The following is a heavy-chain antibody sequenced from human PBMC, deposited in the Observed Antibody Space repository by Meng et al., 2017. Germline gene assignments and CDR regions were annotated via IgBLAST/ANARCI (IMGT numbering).Heavy chain of an antibody. CDR3: ARGYCSGGSCYSNWFDP. Sequence: QVQLQQWGAGLLKPSATLSLTCAVYGGSFSGYYWSWIRQPPGKGLEWIGEINHSGSTNYNPSLKSRVTISVDTSKNQFSLKLSSVTAADTAVYYCARGYCSGGSCYSNWFDPWGQGTLVTVSS. J-gene: IGHJ5*02. V-gene: IGHV4-34*01. CDR1: GGSFSGYY. D-gene: IGHD2-15*01. CDR2: INHSGST.